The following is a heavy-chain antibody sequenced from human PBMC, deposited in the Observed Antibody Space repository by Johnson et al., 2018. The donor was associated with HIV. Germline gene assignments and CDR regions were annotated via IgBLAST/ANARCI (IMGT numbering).Heavy chain of an antibody. J-gene: IGHJ3*02. CDR1: GFTFSSYG. CDR2: IRYDGSNK. Sequence: QVQLVESGGGLVQPGGSLRLSCAASGFTFSSYGMHWVRQAPGKGLEWVAFIRYDGSNKYYADSVKGRVTIARDNSKNTLYLQMNSLRAEDTAVYYCAKGPQGIATPDAFDIWGQGTMVTVSS. D-gene: IGHD2-21*01. V-gene: IGHV3-30*02. CDR3: AKGPQGIATPDAFDI.